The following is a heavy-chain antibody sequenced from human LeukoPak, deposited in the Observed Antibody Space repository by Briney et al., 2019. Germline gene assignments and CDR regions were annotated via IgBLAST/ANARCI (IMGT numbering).Heavy chain of an antibody. V-gene: IGHV3-23*01. CDR2: ISGSGTGGVT. D-gene: IGHD1-26*01. J-gene: IGHJ4*02. CDR3: AKNPTPRIVGVYFYFDY. CDR1: GLSFSSYS. Sequence: GGSLRLSCTASGLSFSSYSMSWVRQAPGKGLEWVAIISGSGTGGVTYYADSVKGRFTISRDTSKNTLYLQMNSLRAEDTAIYYCAKNPTPRIVGVYFYFDYWGQGTLVTVSS.